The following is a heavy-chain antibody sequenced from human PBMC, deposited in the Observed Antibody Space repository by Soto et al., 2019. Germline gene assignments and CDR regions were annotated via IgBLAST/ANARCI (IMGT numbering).Heavy chain of an antibody. Sequence: SQTLSLTCAISGDSVSSNSAAWSWVRQSPSRGLEWLGRTYYRSKWYNDYAVSVRSRITINPDTSKNQFSLQLNSVTPEDTAVYYCARDRYNWNYETRSALDYWGQGTLVTVSS. D-gene: IGHD1-7*01. CDR3: ARDRYNWNYETRSALDY. CDR2: TYYRSKWYN. V-gene: IGHV6-1*01. CDR1: GDSVSSNSAA. J-gene: IGHJ4*02.